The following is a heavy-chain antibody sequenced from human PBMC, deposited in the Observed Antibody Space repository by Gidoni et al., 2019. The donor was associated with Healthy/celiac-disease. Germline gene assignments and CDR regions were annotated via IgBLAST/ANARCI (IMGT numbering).Heavy chain of an antibody. J-gene: IGHJ6*03. Sequence: QVQLQQWGAGLLKPSETLSLTCAVYGGSLSGYSWSWIRQPPGKGLEWIGEINHSGSTNYNPSLKSRVTISVDTSKNQFSLKLSSVTAADTAVYYCARGRRGRGGLLVYYYYMDVWGKGTTVTVSS. D-gene: IGHD5-18*01. CDR3: ARGRRGRGGLLVYYYYMDV. CDR2: INHSGST. CDR1: GGSLSGYS. V-gene: IGHV4-34*01.